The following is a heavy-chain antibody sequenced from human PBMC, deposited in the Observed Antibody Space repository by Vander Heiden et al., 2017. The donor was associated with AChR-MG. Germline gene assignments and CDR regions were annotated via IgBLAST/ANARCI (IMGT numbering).Heavy chain of an antibody. CDR1: GFTFSSYG. J-gene: IGHJ6*03. CDR3: ARVVGYYYYYMDV. CDR2: IWYDGSNK. Sequence: QVQLVESGGGVVQPGRSLRPSCAASGFTFSSYGMHWVRQAPGKGLEWVAVIWYDGSNKYYADSVKGRFTISRDNSKNTLYLQMNSLRAEDTAVYYCARVVGYYYYYMDVWGKGTTVTVSS. V-gene: IGHV3-33*01.